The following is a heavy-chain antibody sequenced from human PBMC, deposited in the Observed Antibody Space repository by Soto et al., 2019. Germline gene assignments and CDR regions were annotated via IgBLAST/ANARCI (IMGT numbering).Heavy chain of an antibody. CDR2: IWYDGTNK. D-gene: IGHD2-21*01. CDR1: GFSFTTYG. V-gene: IGHV3-33*01. J-gene: IGHJ4*02. Sequence: QVQLVESGGGVVQPGRSLRLSCAASGFSFTTYGMHWVRQAPGEGLEWVAVIWYDGTNKYYADSVKGRFTISRDTSKNTLYLQRNSRRAEDTAMYYCARDRGGGAVVPDYWGQGTLVTVSS. CDR3: ARDRGGGAVVPDY.